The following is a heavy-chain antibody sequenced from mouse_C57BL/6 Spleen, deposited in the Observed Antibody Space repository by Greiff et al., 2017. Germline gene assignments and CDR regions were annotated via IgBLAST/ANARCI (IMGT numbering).Heavy chain of an antibody. CDR1: GFTFSSYA. Sequence: DVHLVESGGGLVKPGGSLKLSCAASGFTFSSYAMSWVRQTPEKRLEWVATISDGGSYTYYPDNVKGRFTISRDNAKNNLYLQMSHLKSEDTAMYYCARGYGTAGAMDYWGQGTSVTVSS. CDR3: ARGYGTAGAMDY. J-gene: IGHJ4*01. V-gene: IGHV5-4*01. D-gene: IGHD2-1*01. CDR2: ISDGGSYT.